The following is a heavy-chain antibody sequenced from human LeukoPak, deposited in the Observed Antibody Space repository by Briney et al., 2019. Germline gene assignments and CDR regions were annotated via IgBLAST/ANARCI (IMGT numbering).Heavy chain of an antibody. CDR3: ARVNIVGAINWFVP. Sequence: GESLRISCKGSGYSFTSYWIGWLRQMPGKGLEWMGTIYPGDSDTRYSPSFQGQVTISADKSISTAYLQWSSLTVSDTARYYCARVNIVGAINWFVPWGQGTVVTVSS. V-gene: IGHV5-51*01. D-gene: IGHD1-26*01. J-gene: IGHJ5*02. CDR2: IYPGDSDT. CDR1: GYSFTSYW.